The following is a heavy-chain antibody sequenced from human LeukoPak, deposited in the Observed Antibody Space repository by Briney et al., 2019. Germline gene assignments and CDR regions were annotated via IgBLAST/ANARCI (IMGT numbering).Heavy chain of an antibody. V-gene: IGHV3-48*02. CDR2: INSASTTI. Sequence: GGSLRLSCAASGFTFSSYTMNWVRQAPGKGLEWVSYINSASTTIYYADSVKGRLTISRDNAKNSLYLQMNSLKDEDTAVYYCARGPHSGSYYFFDYWGQGALVTVSS. CDR3: ARGPHSGSYYFFDY. D-gene: IGHD1-26*01. CDR1: GFTFSSYT. J-gene: IGHJ4*02.